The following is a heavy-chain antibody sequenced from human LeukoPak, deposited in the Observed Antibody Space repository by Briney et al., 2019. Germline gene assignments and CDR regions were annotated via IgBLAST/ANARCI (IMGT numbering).Heavy chain of an antibody. V-gene: IGHV3-30*04. CDR2: ISYDGSNK. CDR3: AREGDIVVVPAAPDAFDI. CDR1: GFTFSGSA. Sequence: PGGSLRLSCAASGFTFSGSAMHWVRQAPGKGLEWVAVISYDGSNKYYADSVKGRFTISRDNSKNTLYLQMNSLRAEDTAVYYCAREGDIVVVPAAPDAFDIWGQGTMVTVSS. J-gene: IGHJ3*02. D-gene: IGHD2-2*01.